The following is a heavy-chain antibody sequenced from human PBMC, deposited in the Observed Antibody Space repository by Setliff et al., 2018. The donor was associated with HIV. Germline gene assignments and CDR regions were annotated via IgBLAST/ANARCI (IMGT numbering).Heavy chain of an antibody. D-gene: IGHD2-21*01. Sequence: GSLRLSCAASGMSFSNAWMSWVRQVPGKGLEWLGRIKSKENGETIDYGAPVKGRGTISRDDSKNTLYLQIDSLKTEDTARYYCARNLLVVSPTGLTRWNAFDVWGQGTMVTVSS. CDR3: ARNLLVVSPTGLTRWNAFDV. J-gene: IGHJ3*01. V-gene: IGHV3-15*01. CDR2: IKSKENGETI. CDR1: GMSFSNAW.